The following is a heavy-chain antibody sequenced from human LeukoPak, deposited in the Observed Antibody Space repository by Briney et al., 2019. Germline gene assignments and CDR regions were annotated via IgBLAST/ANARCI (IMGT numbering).Heavy chain of an antibody. CDR3: AKDIQRGFDNTNSLDY. CDR2: IWSDSTNK. Sequence: PGGSLRLSCATSGFIFNHFAMHWVRQAPGKGLEWVAVIWSDSTNKYYSGAVKGRFAISRDDTSKMVYLQMNRLSVGTTVVYYCAKDIQRGFDNTNSLDYWGQGILVAVSS. J-gene: IGHJ4*02. D-gene: IGHD2-8*01. CDR1: GFIFNHFA. V-gene: IGHV3-33*06.